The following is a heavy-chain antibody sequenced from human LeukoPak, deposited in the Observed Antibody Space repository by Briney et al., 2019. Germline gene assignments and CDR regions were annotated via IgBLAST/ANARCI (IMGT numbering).Heavy chain of an antibody. CDR2: ISYDGSNK. V-gene: IGHV3-30*04. CDR1: GFTFSNYA. J-gene: IGHJ4*02. Sequence: PGWSLRLSCAASGFTFSNYALHWVRQAPGKELEWVAVISYDGSNKFYADSVRGRFTISRDNSKNTLFLQMNSLRPEDTAVYYCARGPDYDILADYFDYWGQGTLVTVSS. D-gene: IGHD3-9*01. CDR3: ARGPDYDILADYFDY.